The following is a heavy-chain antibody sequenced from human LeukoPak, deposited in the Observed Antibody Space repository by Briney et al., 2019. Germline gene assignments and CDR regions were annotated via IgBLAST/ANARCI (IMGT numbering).Heavy chain of an antibody. CDR2: IYYSGST. Sequence: SETLSLTCTVSGGSISSGGYYWSWIRQHPGKGLEWIGYIYYSGSTYYNPSLKSRVTISVDTSKNQFSLKLSSVTAADTAVYYCARHKADYYDSSGHDYWGQGTLVTVSS. CDR1: GGSISSGGYY. J-gene: IGHJ4*02. D-gene: IGHD3-22*01. CDR3: ARHKADYYDSSGHDY. V-gene: IGHV4-39*01.